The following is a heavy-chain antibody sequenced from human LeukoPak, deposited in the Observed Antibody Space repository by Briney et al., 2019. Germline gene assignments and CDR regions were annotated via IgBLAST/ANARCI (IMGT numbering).Heavy chain of an antibody. V-gene: IGHV4-59*01. CDR3: ARGRGDDFWSGSINWFDP. D-gene: IGHD3-3*01. J-gene: IGHJ5*02. CDR2: IYYSGST. CDR1: GGSISSYF. Sequence: SETLSLTCTVSGGSISSYFWSWIRQLPGKGLEWIGYIYYSGSTNYNPSLKNRVTISVDTSKNQFSLKLSSVTAADTAIYYCARGRGDDFWSGSINWFDPWGQGTLVTVSS.